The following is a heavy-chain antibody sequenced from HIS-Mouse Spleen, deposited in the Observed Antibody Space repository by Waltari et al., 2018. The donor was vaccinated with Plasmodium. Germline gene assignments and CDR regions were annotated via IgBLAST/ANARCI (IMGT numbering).Heavy chain of an antibody. Sequence: EVQLVETGGGLIQPGGSLRLSCAASGFTVSSNYLSWVRQAPGKGLEWVSVSYSGGSTYYADSVKGRFTISRDNSKNTLYLQMNSLRAEDTAVYYCARAAIAWGSPYYFDYWGQGTLVTVSS. CDR3: ARAAIAWGSPYYFDY. CDR1: GFTVSSNY. V-gene: IGHV3-53*02. J-gene: IGHJ4*02. D-gene: IGHD7-27*01. CDR2: SYSGGST.